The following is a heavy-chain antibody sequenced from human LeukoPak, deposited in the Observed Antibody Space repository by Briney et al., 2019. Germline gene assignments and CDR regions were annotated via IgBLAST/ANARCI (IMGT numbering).Heavy chain of an antibody. CDR3: ARIDSRGDLSFDY. D-gene: IGHD3-22*01. Sequence: PGGSLRLSCAASGFTFGIYNMNWVRQAPGKGLEWLSYISGSGHTVHYADSVKGRFTVSRDNAKKSLYLQMNSLRAEDTAVYYCARIDSRGDLSFDYWGQGTLVTVSS. V-gene: IGHV3-48*01. CDR2: ISGSGHTV. J-gene: IGHJ4*02. CDR1: GFTFGIYN.